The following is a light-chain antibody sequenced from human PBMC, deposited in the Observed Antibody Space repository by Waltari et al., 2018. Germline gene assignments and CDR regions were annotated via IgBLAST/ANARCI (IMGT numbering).Light chain of an antibody. CDR3: QQYKSYSYT. CDR1: QSITSW. V-gene: IGKV1-5*01. CDR2: AAS. J-gene: IGKJ2*01. Sequence: DIQMTQSPSTLSASVGDRVTITCRGSQSITSWLAWYQQKPGKAPKVLIFAASSLESGVPSRFSGRGSGTEFTLTISSLQPDDFATYYCQQYKSYSYTFGQGTKLEIK.